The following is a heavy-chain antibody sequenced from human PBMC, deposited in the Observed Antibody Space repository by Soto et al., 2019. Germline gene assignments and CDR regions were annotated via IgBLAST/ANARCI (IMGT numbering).Heavy chain of an antibody. CDR3: AKVTKRAAAGRYEYYKSGMDV. Sequence: EVQLLESGGALEHPGGSLRLSCAASGFAFSTYAMTWVRQAPGKGLEWVSVISGSGGSSYYAASVKGRFTMSRDNSKNTPYLQMNGVRAEDTALYYCAKVTKRAAAGRYEYYKSGMDVWGQGTTVTVSS. CDR1: GFAFSTYA. V-gene: IGHV3-23*01. CDR2: ISGSGGSS. D-gene: IGHD6-13*01. J-gene: IGHJ6*02.